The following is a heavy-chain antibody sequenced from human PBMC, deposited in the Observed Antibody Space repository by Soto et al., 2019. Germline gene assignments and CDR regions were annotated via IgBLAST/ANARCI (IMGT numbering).Heavy chain of an antibody. D-gene: IGHD2-2*01. CDR2: IIPIFGTA. J-gene: IGHJ4*02. CDR3: ARIYCSSTSCYDDARDY. CDR1: GGTFSIYA. Sequence: ASVKVSCKASGGTFSIYAISWVRQAPGQGLEWIGGIIPIFGTANYAQKFQGRVTITADESTSTAYMELSSLRSEDTAVYYCARIYCSSTSCYDDARDYWGQGTLVTVSS. V-gene: IGHV1-69*13.